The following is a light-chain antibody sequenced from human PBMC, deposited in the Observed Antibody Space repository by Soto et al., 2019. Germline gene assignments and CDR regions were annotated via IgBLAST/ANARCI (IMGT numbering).Light chain of an antibody. V-gene: IGKV1-39*01. Sequence: DIQMTQSPSSLSASVGDRVTITCRASQSISTFLNWYQQKPGKAPNLLIYDASGLQSGVPSRFSGSGSGTDFTLTISSLQPEDFATYYCQQSYRTPITFGQGTRLEIK. J-gene: IGKJ5*01. CDR3: QQSYRTPIT. CDR1: QSISTF. CDR2: DAS.